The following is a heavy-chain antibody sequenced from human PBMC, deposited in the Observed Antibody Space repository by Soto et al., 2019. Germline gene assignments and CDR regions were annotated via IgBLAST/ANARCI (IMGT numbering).Heavy chain of an antibody. D-gene: IGHD1-26*01. J-gene: IGHJ6*02. Sequence: QVHLVQSGAELKKPGASVRVSCKASGYSFTRNGISWVRQAPGQGLEWMGWISAKNGDTNYAQKFQGRVIMTTDTSTSPAYMELRSLRSDDTAVYYCVRDRDSDTWPSRDVWGPGTTVTVSS. CDR1: GYSFTRNG. CDR2: ISAKNGDT. V-gene: IGHV1-18*01. CDR3: VRDRDSDTWPSRDV.